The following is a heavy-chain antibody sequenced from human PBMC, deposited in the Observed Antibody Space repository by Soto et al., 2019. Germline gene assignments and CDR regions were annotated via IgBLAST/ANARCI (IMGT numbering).Heavy chain of an antibody. V-gene: IGHV4-30-2*01. D-gene: IGHD3-10*01. Sequence: QVVLQESGPGLVKPSQTLSLTCAVSGGSMSRGGQSWSWIRQPPGKGLDWLGFIYYTGSTYYNPSLKSRVTLSVDRSKNQFSLNLTSVTAADTAMYFCARVPTGPSPRLDVWGQGTTVTVSS. CDR1: GGSMSRGGQS. CDR3: ARVPTGPSPRLDV. CDR2: IYYTGST. J-gene: IGHJ6*02.